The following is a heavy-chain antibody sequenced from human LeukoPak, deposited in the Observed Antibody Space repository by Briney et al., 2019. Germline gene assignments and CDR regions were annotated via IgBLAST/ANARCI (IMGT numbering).Heavy chain of an antibody. D-gene: IGHD6-13*01. CDR2: IYTSGST. V-gene: IGHV4-4*09. CDR1: GGSISSYY. Sequence: SETLSLTCTVSGGSISSYYRSWIRQPPGKGLEWIGYIYTSGSTNYNPSLKSRVTISVDTSKNQFSLKLSSVTAADTAVYYCARLGSSWPYWGQGTLVTVSS. J-gene: IGHJ4*02. CDR3: ARLGSSWPY.